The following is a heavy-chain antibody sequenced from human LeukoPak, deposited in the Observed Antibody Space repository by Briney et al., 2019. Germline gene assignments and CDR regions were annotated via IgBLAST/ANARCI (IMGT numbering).Heavy chain of an antibody. CDR2: ISYDGSNT. CDR3: AKRAVIATIERGYFDN. J-gene: IGHJ4*02. CDR1: GFTFSNYA. Sequence: GGSLRLSCAASGFTFSNYAIHWVRQAPGKGLEWVAVISYDGSNTNYADSVKGRFTISRDNSKTTLYLQMNSLRAEDTALYYCAKRAVIATIERGYFDNWGQGTLVIVSS. D-gene: IGHD2-21*01. V-gene: IGHV3-30-3*02.